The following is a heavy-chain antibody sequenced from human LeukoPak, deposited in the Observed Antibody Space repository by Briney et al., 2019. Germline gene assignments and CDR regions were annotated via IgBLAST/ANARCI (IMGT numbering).Heavy chain of an antibody. CDR3: ARESGYSSGWYVFGLFDP. Sequence: SQTLSLTCAISGDSVSSNSAAWNWIRQSPSRGLEWLGRTYYRSKWYNDYAVSVKSRITINPDKSKNQFSLQLNSVTPEDTAVYYCARESGYSSGWYVFGLFDPWGQGTLVTVSS. J-gene: IGHJ5*02. CDR1: GDSVSSNSAA. V-gene: IGHV6-1*01. D-gene: IGHD6-19*01. CDR2: TYYRSKWYN.